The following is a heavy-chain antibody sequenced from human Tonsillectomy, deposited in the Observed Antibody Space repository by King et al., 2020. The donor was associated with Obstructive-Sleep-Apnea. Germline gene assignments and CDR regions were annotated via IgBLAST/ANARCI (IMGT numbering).Heavy chain of an antibody. CDR3: ARLNYYDSSGDLYHFDH. CDR2: ISGDAYST. V-gene: IGHV3-23*04. D-gene: IGHD3-22*01. Sequence: VQLVESGGGLVQPGGSLRLSCAASGFTLSSYAMSWVRQTPGKGLEWVSSISGDAYSTKYADSVKGRLTISSDSSKNTLYLQMNSLRAEDTALYYCARLNYYDSSGDLYHFDHWGQGTLVAVSS. J-gene: IGHJ4*01. CDR1: GFTLSSYA.